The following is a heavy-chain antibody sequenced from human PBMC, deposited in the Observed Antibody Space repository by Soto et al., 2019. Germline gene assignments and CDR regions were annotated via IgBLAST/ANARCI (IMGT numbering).Heavy chain of an antibody. D-gene: IGHD3-22*01. V-gene: IGHV1-18*01. CDR1: GYSFATSG. CDR3: ARAVQYYDSSGYAN. J-gene: IGHJ4*02. CDR2: ISAYNGNT. Sequence: QVKLVQSGTEVKQPGASMKVSCKASGYSFATSGISWVRQAPGQGLEWMGWISAYNGNTNYDQKLQDRFTMTTDTSTSTAYLELRNLRADDTAVYYWARAVQYYDSSGYANWGQGTLVTVSS.